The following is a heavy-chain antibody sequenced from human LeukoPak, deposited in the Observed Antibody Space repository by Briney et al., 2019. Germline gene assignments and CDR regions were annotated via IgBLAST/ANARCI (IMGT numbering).Heavy chain of an antibody. CDR2: ISGSGGST. Sequence: GGSLRLSCAASGFTFSNYWMTWVRQAPGKGLEWVSAISGSGGSTYYADSVKGRFTISRDNSKNTLYLQMNSLRAEDTAVYYCAKDSHGSGSTSFDYWGQGTLVTVSS. J-gene: IGHJ4*02. D-gene: IGHD3-10*01. CDR3: AKDSHGSGSTSFDY. CDR1: GFTFSNYW. V-gene: IGHV3-23*01.